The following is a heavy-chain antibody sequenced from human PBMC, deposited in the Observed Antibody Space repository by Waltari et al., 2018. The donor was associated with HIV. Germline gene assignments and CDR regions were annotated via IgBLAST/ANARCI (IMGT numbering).Heavy chain of an antibody. J-gene: IGHJ5*02. CDR2: IWYDGSNK. D-gene: IGHD5-12*01. V-gene: IGHV3-33*01. CDR3: ARAHSGYDYRYNWFDP. CDR1: GFTFSSYG. Sequence: VQLVESGGGLVKPGGSLRLSCAASGFTFSSYGMHWVRQAPGKGLEWVAVIWYDGSNKYYADSVKGRFTISRDNSKNTLYLQMNSLRAEDTAVYYCARAHSGYDYRYNWFDPWGQGTLVTVS.